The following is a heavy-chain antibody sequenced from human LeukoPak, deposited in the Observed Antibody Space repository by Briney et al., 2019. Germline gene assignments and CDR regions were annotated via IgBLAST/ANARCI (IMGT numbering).Heavy chain of an antibody. CDR2: ISWNSGSI. CDR1: GFTFDDYA. J-gene: IGHJ4*02. Sequence: GGSLRLSCAASGFTFDDYAMHWVRQAPGKGLEWVSGISWNSGSIGYADSVKGRFTISRDNAKNSLYLQMNSLRAEDTAVYYCARDRAHNSWSDYWGQGTLVTVSS. V-gene: IGHV3-9*01. CDR3: ARDRAHNSWSDY. D-gene: IGHD6-13*01.